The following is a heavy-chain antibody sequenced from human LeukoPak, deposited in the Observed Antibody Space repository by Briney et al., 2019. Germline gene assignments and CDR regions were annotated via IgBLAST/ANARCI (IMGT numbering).Heavy chain of an antibody. J-gene: IGHJ4*02. CDR3: ARVDRVAYYDSSGYYFGFDY. Sequence: ASVKVSCKASGYTFTRYYMHWVRQAPGQGLEWMGWSNPNSGGTNYAQKFQGGVTMTRDTSISTAYMELSRLRSDDTAVYYCARVDRVAYYDSSGYYFGFDYWGQGTLVTVSS. CDR1: GYTFTRYY. D-gene: IGHD3-22*01. CDR2: SNPNSGGT. V-gene: IGHV1-2*02.